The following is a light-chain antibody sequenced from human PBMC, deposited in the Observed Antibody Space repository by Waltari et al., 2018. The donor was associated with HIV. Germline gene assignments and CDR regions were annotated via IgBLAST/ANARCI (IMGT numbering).Light chain of an antibody. CDR2: GNS. J-gene: IGLJ3*02. V-gene: IGLV1-40*01. CDR3: QSYDSSLSGWV. Sequence: QSVLTQPPSVSGAPGQRVTISCTRSSSNIGAGYDVPWYQQLPGTAPKLLSYGNSNRPSGVPDRFSGSKSGTSASLAITGLQAEDEADYYCQSYDSSLSGWVFGGGTKLTVL. CDR1: SSNIGAGYD.